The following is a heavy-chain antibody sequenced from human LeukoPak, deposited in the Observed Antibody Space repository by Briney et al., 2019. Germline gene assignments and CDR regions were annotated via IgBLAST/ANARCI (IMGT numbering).Heavy chain of an antibody. CDR1: GFTFRDYY. D-gene: IGHD3-9*01. CDR2: ISSSTSYK. J-gene: IGHJ3*02. CDR3: AREYYDILTGYRTDAFDI. Sequence: PGGSLRLSCAASGFTFRDYYMSWIRQAPGKGLEWVSYISSSTSYKNYVDSVKGRFTISRDNAKNSLYLQMNSLRAEDTAVYYCAREYYDILTGYRTDAFDIWGQGTMVTVSS. V-gene: IGHV3-11*05.